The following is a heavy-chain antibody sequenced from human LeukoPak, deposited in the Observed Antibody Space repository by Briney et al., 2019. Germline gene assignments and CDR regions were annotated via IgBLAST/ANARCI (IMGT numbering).Heavy chain of an antibody. CDR2: ISSSSSYI. V-gene: IGHV3-21*01. D-gene: IGHD1-14*01. CDR1: GFTFSDYY. J-gene: IGHJ6*03. CDR3: ARALSGTTGYYMDV. Sequence: GGSLRLSCAASGFTFSDYYMSWIRQAPGKGLEWVSSISSSSSYIYYADSVKGRFTISRDNAKNSLYLQMNSLRAEDTAVYYCARALSGTTGYYMDVWGKGTTVTISS.